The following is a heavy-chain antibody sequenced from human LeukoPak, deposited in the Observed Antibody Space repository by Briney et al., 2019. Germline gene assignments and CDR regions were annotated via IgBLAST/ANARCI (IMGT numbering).Heavy chain of an antibody. Sequence: PGGSLRLSCAASGFTFSSYGMHWIRQAPGKGLEWVAFIRYDGSNKYYADSVKGRFTISRDNAKNSLYLQMNSLRAEDTAVYYCARETWGIAVAGLSWFDPWGQGTLVTVSS. CDR3: ARETWGIAVAGLSWFDP. CDR2: IRYDGSNK. D-gene: IGHD6-19*01. V-gene: IGHV3-30*02. CDR1: GFTFSSYG. J-gene: IGHJ5*02.